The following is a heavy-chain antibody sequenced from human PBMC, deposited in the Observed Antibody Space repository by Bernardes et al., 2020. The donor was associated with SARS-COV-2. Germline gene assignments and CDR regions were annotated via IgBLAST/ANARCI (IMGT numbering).Heavy chain of an antibody. D-gene: IGHD3-10*02. V-gene: IGHV4-34*01. J-gene: IGHJ4*02. Sequence: SETLYLTCVVYGRSCTGHYWSWIRQPPGKGLEWIGEVGHRRNTNYNPSLKSRVTISVDTSKNESSLNLNSVTAADTAVYYCASTSTPYVPGDFWGQGTLVTVSS. CDR1: GRSCTGHY. CDR2: VGHRRNT. CDR3: ASTSTPYVPGDF.